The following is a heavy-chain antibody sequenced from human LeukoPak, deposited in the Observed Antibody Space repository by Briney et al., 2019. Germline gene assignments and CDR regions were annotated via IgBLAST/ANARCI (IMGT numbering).Heavy chain of an antibody. D-gene: IGHD6-13*01. J-gene: IGHJ4*02. Sequence: GGSLRLSCAASGFTFSSYDMHWVRQAPGKGLDWVAFIWYDGSNKHYIDSVKGRFTISRDNSKNTLNLQMNSLRAEDAAVYYCVRRAADDDYWGQGTLVTVSS. CDR1: GFTFSSYD. CDR2: IWYDGSNK. CDR3: VRRAADDDY. V-gene: IGHV3-30*02.